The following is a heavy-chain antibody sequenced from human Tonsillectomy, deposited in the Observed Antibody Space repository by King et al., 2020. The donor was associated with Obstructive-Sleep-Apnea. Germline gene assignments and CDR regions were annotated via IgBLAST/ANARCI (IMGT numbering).Heavy chain of an antibody. V-gene: IGHV3-30*02. J-gene: IGHJ4*02. CDR1: GFYFCSHG. D-gene: IGHD1-14*01. CDR3: ANNQDGIAY. Sequence: VQLVESGGGVVLPGGSLRLFCSASGFYFCSHGMHWVRQAPGKGLEWVAFMVYDGSNKYYADSVEGRFSISRDNSKNRLYLQMNSLRAEDTAVYYCANNQDGIAYWGQGTLVTVSS. CDR2: MVYDGSNK.